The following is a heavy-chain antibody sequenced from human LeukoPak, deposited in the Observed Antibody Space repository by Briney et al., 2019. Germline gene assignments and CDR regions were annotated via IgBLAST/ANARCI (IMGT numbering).Heavy chain of an antibody. Sequence: PSETLSLTCAVSGGSISRGHWWSWVRQPPGKGLEWIGEIDQSGSTNYNPSLKSRVTMSIDTSKNHFSLKVASVTAADTAVYYCGRHFPETGRDEQPLEYWGQGSLFTVSS. CDR2: IDQSGST. CDR1: GGSISRGHW. V-gene: IGHV4-4*02. D-gene: IGHD3-10*01. CDR3: GRHFPETGRDEQPLEY. J-gene: IGHJ4*02.